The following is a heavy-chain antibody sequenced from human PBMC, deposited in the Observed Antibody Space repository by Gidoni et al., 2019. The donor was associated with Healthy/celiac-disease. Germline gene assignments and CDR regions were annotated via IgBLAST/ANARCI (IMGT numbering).Heavy chain of an antibody. CDR3: TTVTVDTVGFDY. V-gene: IGHV3-15*01. CDR1: RFPCSTAW. CDR2: IKSKTDGGTT. D-gene: IGHD5-18*01. Sequence: EVQLVESGGGLVKPGGSLRLSCAASRFPCSTAWMSWVRRAQGKGREWVGRIKSKTDGGTTYYAAPVKGRFTITRDDSKNTLYLQMNSLKTEDTAVYYCTTVTVDTVGFDYWGQGTLVTVSS. J-gene: IGHJ4*02.